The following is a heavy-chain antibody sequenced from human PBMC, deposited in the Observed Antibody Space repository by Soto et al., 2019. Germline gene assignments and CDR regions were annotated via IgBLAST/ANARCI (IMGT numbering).Heavy chain of an antibody. CDR1: GFTFSYYY. J-gene: IGHJ4*02. D-gene: IGHD1-26*01. CDR3: ARTRIVGALRYFDY. CDR2: ISSSSSYT. Sequence: GGSLRLSCAASGFTFSYYYMSWIRQAPGKGLEWVSYISSSSSYTNYADSVKGRFTISRDNAKNSLYLQMNSLRAEDTAVYYCARTRIVGALRYFDYWGQGTLVTVSS. V-gene: IGHV3-11*06.